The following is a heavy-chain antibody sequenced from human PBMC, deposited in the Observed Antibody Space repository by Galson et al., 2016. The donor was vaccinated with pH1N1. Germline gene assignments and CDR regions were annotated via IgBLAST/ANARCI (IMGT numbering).Heavy chain of an antibody. CDR2: ISDGGENT. Sequence: SLRLSCGTSGFTFSGQTMNWVRQAPGKGLEWLSAISDGGENTYYADSVKGRFTISRDNSKNTLYLQMDSLRVEDTALYFCFSCFLHWGHGTLVTVSS. D-gene: IGHD2-21*01. CDR1: GFTFSGQT. J-gene: IGHJ4*01. CDR3: FSCFLH. V-gene: IGHV3-23*01.